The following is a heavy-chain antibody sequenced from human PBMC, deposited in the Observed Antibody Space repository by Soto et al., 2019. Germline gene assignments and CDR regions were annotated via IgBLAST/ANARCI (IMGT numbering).Heavy chain of an antibody. CDR3: AKASAAGSGYDVFDF. Sequence: DVQLLESGGGLVQPGGSLRLSCVASGFSSYAMSWVRQAPGKGLEWVSAIGGSGGSTYYADSVKGRFTISRDNSKNTLYLQMNSPRVEDTALYYCAKASAAGSGYDVFDFWGQGTMVTVSS. D-gene: IGHD6-19*01. CDR1: GFSSYA. V-gene: IGHV3-23*01. J-gene: IGHJ3*01. CDR2: IGGSGGST.